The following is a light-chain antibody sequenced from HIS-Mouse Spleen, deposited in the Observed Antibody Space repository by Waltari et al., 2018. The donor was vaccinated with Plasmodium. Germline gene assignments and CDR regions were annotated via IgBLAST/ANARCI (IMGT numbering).Light chain of an antibody. V-gene: IGLV2-11*01. CDR2: DVS. J-gene: IGLJ3*02. CDR1: SSDVGGYNY. CDR3: CSDAGSYTWV. Sequence: QSALTQPRSVSGSPGQSVTISCTGTSSDVGGYNYVSWYQQHPGKAPKLMIYDVSKRPPGVPDRFSGSKSGNTASLTISGLQAEDEADYYCCSDAGSYTWVFGGGTKLTVL.